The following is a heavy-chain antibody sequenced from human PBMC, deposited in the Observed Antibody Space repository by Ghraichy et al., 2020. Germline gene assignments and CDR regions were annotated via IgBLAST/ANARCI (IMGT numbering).Heavy chain of an antibody. Sequence: GESLNISCAASGFTFSSYAMHWVRQAPGKGLEWVAVISYDGSNKYYADSVKGRFTIFRDNSKNTLYLQMNSLRAEDTAVYYCARERLKGKWFDPWGQGTLVTVSS. CDR2: ISYDGSNK. CDR3: ARERLKGKWFDP. J-gene: IGHJ5*02. D-gene: IGHD3-10*01. V-gene: IGHV3-30-3*01. CDR1: GFTFSSYA.